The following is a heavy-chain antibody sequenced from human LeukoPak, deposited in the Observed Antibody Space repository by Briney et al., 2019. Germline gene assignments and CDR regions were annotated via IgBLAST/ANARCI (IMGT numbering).Heavy chain of an antibody. CDR1: GYTFTSYD. D-gene: IGHD2-2*01. Sequence: ASVKVSCKTSGYTFTSYDINWVRQATGQGLEWMGWMNPNSGNTGYAQKFQGRVTITRNTSISTAYMELSSLRSEDTAVYYCARRAAATLRYYYYMDVWGKGTTVTVSS. J-gene: IGHJ6*03. V-gene: IGHV1-8*03. CDR2: MNPNSGNT. CDR3: ARRAAATLRYYYYMDV.